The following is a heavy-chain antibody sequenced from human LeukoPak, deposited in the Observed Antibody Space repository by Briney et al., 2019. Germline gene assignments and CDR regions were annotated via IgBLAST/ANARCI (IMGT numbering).Heavy chain of an antibody. CDR2: ISSSSTYT. V-gene: IGHV3-11*06. Sequence: PGGSLRLSCAASGFTFSDYYMSWIRQAPGRGLEWVSYISSSSTYTNYADSVKGRFTISRDNAKNSLYLQMNSLRAEDTAVYYCVRGATNYYDSSGYYYYFDYWGQGTLVTVSS. CDR1: GFTFSDYY. D-gene: IGHD3-22*01. CDR3: VRGATNYYDSSGYYYYFDY. J-gene: IGHJ4*02.